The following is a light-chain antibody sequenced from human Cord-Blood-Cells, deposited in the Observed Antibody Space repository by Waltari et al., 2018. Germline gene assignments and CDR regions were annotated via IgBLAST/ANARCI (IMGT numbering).Light chain of an antibody. Sequence: SYELTQPPSVSVSPGQPASITCSGDTLGDKYACWYQQKPGQSPVLVIYQDSKRPSGIPERFSGSNSGNTATLTISGTQAMDEADYYCQAWDSSTYVFGPGTKVTVL. V-gene: IGLV3-1*01. CDR1: TLGDKY. CDR2: QDS. J-gene: IGLJ1*01. CDR3: QAWDSSTYV.